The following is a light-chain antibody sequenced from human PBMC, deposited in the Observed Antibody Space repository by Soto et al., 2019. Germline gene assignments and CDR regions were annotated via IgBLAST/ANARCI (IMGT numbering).Light chain of an antibody. CDR3: QKYNTAPYT. J-gene: IGKJ5*01. Sequence: DFQMTQSPSSLSASVGDTVTLTCRASQGFTNYLAWYQQKPGKAPKLLIYAASTLQPGVPPRFSGSGSGTHFTLTISSLQPEDAATYYCQKYNTAPYTFGQGTRLEIK. CDR2: AAS. V-gene: IGKV1-27*01. CDR1: QGFTNY.